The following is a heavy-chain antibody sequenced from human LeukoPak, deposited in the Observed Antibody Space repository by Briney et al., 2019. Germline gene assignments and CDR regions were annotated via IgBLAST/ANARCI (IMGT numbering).Heavy chain of an antibody. D-gene: IGHD2-15*01. Sequence: ASLKVSCKASGYTFTGYYIHWVRQAPGQGLEWMGWINTNSGGTNHAQKFQGRVTMTRDTSISTAYMELSRLRSDDTAVYYCARDRLRLGYERTNWFDPWGQGTLVTVS. V-gene: IGHV1-2*02. CDR3: ARDRLRLGYERTNWFDP. CDR1: GYTFTGYY. CDR2: INTNSGGT. J-gene: IGHJ5*02.